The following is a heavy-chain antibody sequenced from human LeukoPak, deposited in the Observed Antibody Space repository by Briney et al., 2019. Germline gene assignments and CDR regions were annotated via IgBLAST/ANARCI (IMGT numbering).Heavy chain of an antibody. CDR3: ARSDSSGYYCSVY. CDR1: GVIFSNYW. V-gene: IGHV3-7*03. Sequence: GGSLRLSCAASGVIFSNYWRSWVRQAPGKGLEWVANIRQDGSEKHYVDSMKGRFTIPRDNAKNSLYLQMNSLRAEDTALYYCARSDSSGYYCSVYWGQGTLVTVSS. D-gene: IGHD3-22*01. CDR2: IRQDGSEK. J-gene: IGHJ4*02.